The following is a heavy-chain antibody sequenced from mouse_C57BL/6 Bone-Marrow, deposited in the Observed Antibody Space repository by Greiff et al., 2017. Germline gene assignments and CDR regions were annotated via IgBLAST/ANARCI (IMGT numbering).Heavy chain of an antibody. Sequence: VQRVESGPGLVAPSQSLSITCTVSGFSLTSYGVDWVRQPPGKGLEWLGVIWGGGSTNYKSALMSRLSISKDNSKSQVFLNMNSLQTDDTAMYYCASHYCGSSGAWFAYWGQGTLVTVSA. CDR3: ASHYCGSSGAWFAY. CDR1: GFSLTSYG. J-gene: IGHJ3*01. D-gene: IGHD1-1*01. V-gene: IGHV2-9*01. CDR2: IWGGGST.